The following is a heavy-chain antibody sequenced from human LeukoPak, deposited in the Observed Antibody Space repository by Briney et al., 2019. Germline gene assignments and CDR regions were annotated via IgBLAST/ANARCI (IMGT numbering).Heavy chain of an antibody. CDR3: ARHRGSNWNPLYMDV. V-gene: IGHV3-64*01. D-gene: IGHD1-1*01. CDR2: ISTDGDST. CDR1: GFTFNTYA. J-gene: IGHJ6*03. Sequence: GGPLRLSCAASGFTFNTYAMHWVRQAPGKGLEYVSSISTDGDSTYYANSVKGRFTISRDNSKRMLYLQMGSLRGEDMAVYYCARHRGSNWNPLYMDVWGKGTTVTVPS.